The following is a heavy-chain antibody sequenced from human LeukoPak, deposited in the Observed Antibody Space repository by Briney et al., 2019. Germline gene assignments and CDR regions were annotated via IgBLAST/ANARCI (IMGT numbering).Heavy chain of an antibody. CDR3: ASCSYSGSYSYAFDI. J-gene: IGHJ3*02. CDR1: GGTFSSYA. V-gene: IGHV1-69*05. Sequence: SVKVSCKASGGTFSSYAISWVRQAPGQGLEWMGGIIPIFGTANYAQKFQGRVTITTDESTSTAYMELSSLRSEDTAVYYCASCSYSGSYSYAFDIWGQGTMVTVSS. D-gene: IGHD1-26*01. CDR2: IIPIFGTA.